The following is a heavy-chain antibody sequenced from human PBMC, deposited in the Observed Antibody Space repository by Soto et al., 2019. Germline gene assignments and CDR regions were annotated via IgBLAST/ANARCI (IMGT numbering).Heavy chain of an antibody. V-gene: IGHV3-30*18. CDR2: ISYDGSNK. Sequence: HPGGSLRLSCAASGFTFSSYGMHWVRQAPGKGLEWVAVISYDGSNKYYADSVKGRFTISRDNSKNTLYLQMNSLRAEDTAVYYCAKALEYSSSGFYYGMDVWGQGTTVTVSS. CDR1: GFTFSSYG. D-gene: IGHD6-6*01. J-gene: IGHJ6*02. CDR3: AKALEYSSSGFYYGMDV.